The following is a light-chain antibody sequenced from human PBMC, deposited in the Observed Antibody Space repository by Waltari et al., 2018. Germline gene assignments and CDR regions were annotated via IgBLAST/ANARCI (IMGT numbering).Light chain of an antibody. CDR1: GSNIGAGYD. CDR2: GTS. J-gene: IGLJ3*02. Sequence: QSVLTQPPSVSGAPGQKVTISCTGSGSNIGAGYDVHWYQQLPRAAPKLLIFGTSSRPLGVTDRFFGSTSGTSASLAITGLQAEDEADYYCQAYDTTLSVVFGGGTKLTVL. CDR3: QAYDTTLSVV. V-gene: IGLV1-40*01.